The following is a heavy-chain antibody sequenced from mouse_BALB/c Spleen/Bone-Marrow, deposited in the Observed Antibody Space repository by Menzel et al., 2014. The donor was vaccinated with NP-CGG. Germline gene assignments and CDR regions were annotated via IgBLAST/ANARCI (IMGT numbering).Heavy chain of an antibody. V-gene: IGHV1S130*01. CDR2: IHPNSGNT. Sequence: VQLQQSGSVLVRPGASVKLSCKASGYTFTSSWMHWAKQRPGQGLEWIGEIHPNSGNTNYNEEFKGKATLTVDTSSSTAYVDLSSLTSEDSAVYYCARGGFDYWGQGTTLTVSS. CDR3: ARGGFDY. CDR1: GYTFTSSW. J-gene: IGHJ2*01.